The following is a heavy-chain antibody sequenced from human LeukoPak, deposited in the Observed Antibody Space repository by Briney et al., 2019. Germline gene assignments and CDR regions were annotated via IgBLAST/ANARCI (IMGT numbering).Heavy chain of an antibody. Sequence: GGSLRLSCAASGFTFSSFWMNWVRQAPGKGLEWVANINQDGSEKFYVDSVKGRFTISRDNAKNSVYLQLNSMRAEDTAVYYCARRGSYLDYWGQGTLVTVSS. D-gene: IGHD1-26*01. CDR3: ARRGSYLDY. CDR2: INQDGSEK. CDR1: GFTFSSFW. V-gene: IGHV3-7*01. J-gene: IGHJ4*02.